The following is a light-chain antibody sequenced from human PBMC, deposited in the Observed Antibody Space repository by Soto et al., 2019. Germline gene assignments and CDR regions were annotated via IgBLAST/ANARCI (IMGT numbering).Light chain of an antibody. CDR2: GAS. J-gene: IGKJ5*01. CDR3: QQYTGPPTT. CDR1: QTVSSNY. Sequence: EILLTQFPATLSVSPGERATLSCRASQTVSSNYLAWCQQRPGQAPRLLIYGASTRAAGIPDRFSGSGSGTDFTLTITRLEPEDSAVYFCQQYTGPPTTFGQGTRLEIK. V-gene: IGKV3-20*01.